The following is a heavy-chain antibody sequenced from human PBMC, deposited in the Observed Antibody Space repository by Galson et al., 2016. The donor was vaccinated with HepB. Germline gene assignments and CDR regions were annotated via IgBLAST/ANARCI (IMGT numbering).Heavy chain of an antibody. CDR3: ASPSGLYFYDSRADYKMMDYRH. J-gene: IGHJ1*01. CDR1: GYSFNNYW. Sequence: QSGAEVKKPGESLRISCKASGYSFNNYWIGWVRRMPGKGLEWMGIIYPGDYDTIYSPSFQGQVTMSADKSTSTAYLQWSSLKASDTAVYYCASPSGLYFYDSRADYKMMDYRHWGQGTLVSVSS. V-gene: IGHV5-51*01. D-gene: IGHD3-22*01. CDR2: IYPGDYDT.